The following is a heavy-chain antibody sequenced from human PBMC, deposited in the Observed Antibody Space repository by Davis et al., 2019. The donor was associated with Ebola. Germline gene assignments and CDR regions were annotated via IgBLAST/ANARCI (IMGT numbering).Heavy chain of an antibody. D-gene: IGHD1-26*01. V-gene: IGHV6-1*01. CDR2: TYYRAKWFN. Sequence: MPSETLSLTCAISGDSVSNNIAAWNWIRQSPSRGFEWLGRTYYRAKWFNDYPPSVKSRIIINGDTSKNQISLQLSSVTAADTAVYCCARVIGLNWFDPWGQGTLVTVSS. CDR3: ARVIGLNWFDP. CDR1: GDSVSNNIAA. J-gene: IGHJ5*02.